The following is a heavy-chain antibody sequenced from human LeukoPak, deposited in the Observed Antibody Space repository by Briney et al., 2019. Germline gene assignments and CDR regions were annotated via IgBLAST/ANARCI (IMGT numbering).Heavy chain of an antibody. V-gene: IGHV4-59*08. J-gene: IGHJ5*02. D-gene: IGHD3-10*01. Sequence: PSDTLSLTCTVSGHSNNRDHGIGIRHPPEKALEGLGYFYYRESTSYSPSLKSRVTISIDTSKNQLSLELRSVTAADTAVYYCARHGKAWFGEYLRPYKWFDLWGQGNLVTVSS. CDR3: ARHGKAWFGEYLRPYKWFDL. CDR2: FYYREST. CDR1: GHSNNRDH.